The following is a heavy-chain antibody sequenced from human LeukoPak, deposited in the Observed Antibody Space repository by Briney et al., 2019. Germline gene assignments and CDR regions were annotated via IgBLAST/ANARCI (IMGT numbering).Heavy chain of an antibody. D-gene: IGHD5-18*01. CDR3: AKDSGPTKHGYAEN. V-gene: IGHV3-23*01. Sequence: PGGSLRLSCAASGFTFSSYAMSWVRQAPGKGLEWVSAISGSGGSTYYADSVKGRFTISRDNSKNTLYLQMNSLRAEDTAVYYCAKDSGPTKHGYAENWGQGTLATVSS. CDR1: GFTFSSYA. CDR2: ISGSGGST. J-gene: IGHJ4*02.